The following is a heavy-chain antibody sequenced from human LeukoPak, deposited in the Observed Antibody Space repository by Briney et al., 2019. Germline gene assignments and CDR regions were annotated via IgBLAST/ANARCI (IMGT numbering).Heavy chain of an antibody. CDR1: GYTFTTYD. J-gene: IGHJ4*02. D-gene: IGHD3-22*01. CDR2: MNPNSGDT. Sequence: ASVKVSCKASGYTFTTYDITWVRQATGQGLEWMGWMNPNSGDTAYAQKFQGRVAMTRDNSINTAYMELSSLRSEDTAVYYCARGLGDYYDTSEYYYAVPAHWGQGTLVTVSS. CDR3: ARGLGDYYDTSEYYYAVPAH. V-gene: IGHV1-8*01.